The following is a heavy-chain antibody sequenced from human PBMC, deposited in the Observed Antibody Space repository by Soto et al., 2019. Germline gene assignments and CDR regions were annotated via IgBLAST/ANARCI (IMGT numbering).Heavy chain of an antibody. V-gene: IGHV2-5*02. J-gene: IGHJ4*02. D-gene: IGHD2-15*01. Sequence: QITLKESGPTLVKPTQTLTLTCTFSGFSLSTSDVGVGWIRQPPGKALEWLALIYWDDDKRYSPSLKSRLTIAKDTSKNQVVLTMTNMDPVDTGTYYCGRRPRHCSGYRCYGPFDYWGQGTLVTVSS. CDR3: GRRPRHCSGYRCYGPFDY. CDR1: GFSLSTSDVG. CDR2: IYWDDDK.